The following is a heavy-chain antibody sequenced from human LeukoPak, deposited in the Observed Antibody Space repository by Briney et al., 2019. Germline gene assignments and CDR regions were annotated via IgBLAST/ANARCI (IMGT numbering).Heavy chain of an antibody. CDR2: INHSGST. CDR3: ASLYDSSGYFNY. V-gene: IGHV4-34*01. J-gene: IGHJ4*02. D-gene: IGHD3-22*01. CDR1: GGSFSGYY. Sequence: PSETLSLTCAVYGGSFSGYYWSWIRQPPGKGLEWIGGINHSGSTNYNPSLKSRVTISVDTSKKQFSLKLSSVTAADTAVYYCASLYDSSGYFNYWGQGTLVTVSS.